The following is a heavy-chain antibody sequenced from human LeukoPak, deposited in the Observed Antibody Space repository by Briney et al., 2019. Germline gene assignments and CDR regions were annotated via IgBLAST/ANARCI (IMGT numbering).Heavy chain of an antibody. CDR1: GFTFSSYS. V-gene: IGHV3-21*01. CDR3: AKGKLLWFGELIGDY. D-gene: IGHD3-10*01. CDR2: ISSSSSYI. Sequence: GGSLRLSCAASGFTFSSYSMNWVRQAPGKGLEWVSSISSSSSYIYYADSVKGRFTISRDNAKNSLYLQMNSLRAEDTAVYYCAKGKLLWFGELIGDYWGQGTLVTVSS. J-gene: IGHJ4*02.